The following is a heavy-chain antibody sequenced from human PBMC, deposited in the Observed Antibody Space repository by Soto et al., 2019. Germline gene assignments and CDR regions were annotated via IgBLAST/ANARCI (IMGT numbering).Heavy chain of an antibody. CDR1: RCTFTSYG. CDR2: ISAYNGNT. D-gene: IGHD3-22*01. J-gene: IGHJ5*02. Sequence: AAVKVSCKSSRCTFTSYGISWVRQAPGQGLEWMGWISAYNGNTNHAQKLQGRVTMTTAKYTSTAYMELRSVRSDDTAVYYCARDYNAYYYDTSGYGPWGQGTRGIDSS. CDR3: ARDYNAYYYDTSGYGP. V-gene: IGHV1-18*01.